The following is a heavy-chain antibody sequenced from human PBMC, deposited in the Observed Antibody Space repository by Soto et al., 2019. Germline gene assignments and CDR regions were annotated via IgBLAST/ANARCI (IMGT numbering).Heavy chain of an antibody. V-gene: IGHV1-69*02. J-gene: IGHJ4*02. Sequence: QVQLVQSGAEVKKPGSSVKVSCKASGGTFSSYTISWVRQAPGQGLEWMGRIIPILGIANYAQKFQGRVXMXAXKXXSTAYMELSSLRSEDTAVYYCAMEYCSSTSCYRDYWGQGTLVTVSS. CDR2: IIPILGIA. D-gene: IGHD2-2*02. CDR1: GGTFSSYT. CDR3: AMEYCSSTSCYRDY.